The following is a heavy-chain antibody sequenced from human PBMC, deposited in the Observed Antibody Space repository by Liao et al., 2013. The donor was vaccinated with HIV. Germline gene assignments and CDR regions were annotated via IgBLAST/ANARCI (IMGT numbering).Heavy chain of an antibody. J-gene: IGHJ1*01. CDR2: IYYSGST. CDR3: ARGMTTVTPEPRRGGGRGGFVPLGADGNPYGRPSSFQ. CDR1: GDSIDSSIYY. D-gene: IGHD4-17*01. V-gene: IGHV4-39*07. Sequence: QLQLQESGPGLVKPSETLSLTCTVSGDSIDSSIYYWGWIRQSPGKGLEWLGSIYYSGSTYYNPSLKSRVTISVDTSKNQFSLKLSSVTAADTAVYFCARGMTTVTPEPRRGGGRGGFVPLGADGNPYGRPSSFQ.